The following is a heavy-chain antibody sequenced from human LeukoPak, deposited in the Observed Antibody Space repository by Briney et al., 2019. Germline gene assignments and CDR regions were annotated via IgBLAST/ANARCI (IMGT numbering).Heavy chain of an antibody. CDR1: GFTVSTNY. D-gene: IGHD3-22*01. V-gene: IGHV3-66*02. CDR3: ARGSAYSH. Sequence: GGSLRLSCAASGFTVSTNYMSWVRHAPGKGLGWVSLIYSGGSTYYADSVKGRFTISRDNSKNILYLQMNSLRAEDTAVYYCARGSAYSHWGQGTLVTVSS. CDR2: IYSGGST. J-gene: IGHJ4*02.